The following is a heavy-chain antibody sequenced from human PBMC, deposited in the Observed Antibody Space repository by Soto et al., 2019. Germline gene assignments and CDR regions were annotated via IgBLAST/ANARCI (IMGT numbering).Heavy chain of an antibody. D-gene: IGHD3-3*01. Sequence: TGGSLRLSCAASGFTFSSYSMNWVRQAPGKGLEWVSPISSSSSYIYYADSVKGRFTISRDNAKNSLYLQMNSLRAEDTAVYYCASSLSNYDFWSGYDHYWGQGTLVTVSS. CDR3: ASSLSNYDFWSGYDHY. V-gene: IGHV3-21*01. CDR2: ISSSSSYI. CDR1: GFTFSSYS. J-gene: IGHJ4*02.